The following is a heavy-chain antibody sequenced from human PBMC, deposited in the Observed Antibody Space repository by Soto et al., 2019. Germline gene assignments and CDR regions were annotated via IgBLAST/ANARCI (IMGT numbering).Heavy chain of an antibody. CDR1: GFTFSSYA. CDR3: AKDGASGSYPPYYYFGMDV. Sequence: EVQLLESGGGLVQPGGSLRLSCAASGFTFSSYAMSWVRQAPGKGLGWVSSISGRGGNAYYADSVKGRFSISRDNSKNTLRLQMNSLRADDTAVYYCAKDGASGSYPPYYYFGMDVWGQGTTVTVSS. CDR2: ISGRGGNA. V-gene: IGHV3-23*01. J-gene: IGHJ6*02. D-gene: IGHD1-26*01.